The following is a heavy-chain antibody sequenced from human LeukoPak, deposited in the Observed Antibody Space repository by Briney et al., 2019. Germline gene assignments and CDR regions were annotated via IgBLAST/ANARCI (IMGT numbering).Heavy chain of an antibody. CDR1: GFTVRTNY. V-gene: IGHV3-53*01. D-gene: IGHD3-22*01. Sequence: GGSLRLSCAASGFTVRTNYMSWVRQAPGKGLEWVSVIYSGGSISYADSVKGRFTISRDNSRDTLHFQMNSLRVDDTAVYYCVRAVHHLFYSDSSGYSGDAFDVWGQGTVVTVSS. CDR2: IYSGGSI. J-gene: IGHJ3*01. CDR3: VRAVHHLFYSDSSGYSGDAFDV.